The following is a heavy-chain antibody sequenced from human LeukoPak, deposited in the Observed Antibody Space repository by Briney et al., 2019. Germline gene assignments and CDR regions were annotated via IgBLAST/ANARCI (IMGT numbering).Heavy chain of an antibody. J-gene: IGHJ4*02. CDR3: AKEYSSGSYFDY. D-gene: IGHD1-26*01. Sequence: GRSLRLSCAASGFTFSSYGMHWVRQAPGKGLEWVAVISYDGSNKYYADSVKGRFTISRDNSKNTLYLQMDSLRAEDTAVYYCAKEYSSGSYFDYWGQGTLVTVSS. CDR2: ISYDGSNK. V-gene: IGHV3-30*18. CDR1: GFTFSSYG.